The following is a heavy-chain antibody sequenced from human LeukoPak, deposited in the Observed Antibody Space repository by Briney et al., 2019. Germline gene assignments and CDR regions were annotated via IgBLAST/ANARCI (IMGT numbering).Heavy chain of an antibody. D-gene: IGHD3-3*01. Sequence: GGSLRLSCAVSGFTFSSYGMHWVRQAPGKGLEWVAVISYDGSNKYYADSVKGRFTISRDNSKNTLYLQMNSLRAEDTAVYYCAKDLGAEVGVDYWGQGTLVTVSS. V-gene: IGHV3-30*18. CDR2: ISYDGSNK. J-gene: IGHJ4*02. CDR3: AKDLGAEVGVDY. CDR1: GFTFSSYG.